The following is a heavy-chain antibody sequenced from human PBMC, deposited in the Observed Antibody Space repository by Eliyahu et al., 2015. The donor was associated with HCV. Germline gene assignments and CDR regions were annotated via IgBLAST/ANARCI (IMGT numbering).Heavy chain of an antibody. CDR2: IYYSGTT. CDR3: ARSFANWNYVVNWFDP. Sequence: QLQLRESGPGLVKPSETLSLTCTVSGGSISTSDYYWGWIRQPPEKGLEWIGNIYYSGTTFYNPSLKSRTSISVDTSKAQFSLKLNSVTAADTAVYYCARSFANWNYVVNWFDPWGQGTLVTVSS. D-gene: IGHD1-7*01. J-gene: IGHJ5*02. V-gene: IGHV4-39*01. CDR1: GGSISTSDYY.